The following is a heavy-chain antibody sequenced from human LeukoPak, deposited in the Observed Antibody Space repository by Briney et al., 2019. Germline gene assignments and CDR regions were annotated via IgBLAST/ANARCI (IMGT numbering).Heavy chain of an antibody. Sequence: PGGSLRLSCAASGFTLSSYWMSWVRQAPGKGLEWVANIKQDGSEKYYVDSVKGRFTISRDNAKNTLYLEMNSLRAEDTAVYYCARVGLYSSGWSAWGQGTLVTVSS. CDR1: GFTLSSYW. CDR2: IKQDGSEK. D-gene: IGHD6-19*01. J-gene: IGHJ4*02. V-gene: IGHV3-7*01. CDR3: ARVGLYSSGWSA.